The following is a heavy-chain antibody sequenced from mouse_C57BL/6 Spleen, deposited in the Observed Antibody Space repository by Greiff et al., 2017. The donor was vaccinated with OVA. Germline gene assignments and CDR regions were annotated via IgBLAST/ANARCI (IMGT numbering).Heavy chain of an antibody. CDR1: GYSITSGYY. V-gene: IGHV3-6*01. Sequence: EVKVEESGPGLVKPSQSLSLTCSVTGYSITSGYYWNWIRQFPGNKLEWMGYISYDGSNNYNPSLKNRISITRDTSKNQFFLKLNSVTTEDTATYYCASPIYYGYDGYAMDYWGQGTSVTVSS. CDR2: ISYDGSN. D-gene: IGHD2-2*01. CDR3: ASPIYYGYDGYAMDY. J-gene: IGHJ4*01.